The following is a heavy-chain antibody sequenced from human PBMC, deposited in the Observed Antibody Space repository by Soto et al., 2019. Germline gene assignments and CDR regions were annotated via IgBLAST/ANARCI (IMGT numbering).Heavy chain of an antibody. CDR2: ITDSGGNT. V-gene: IGHV3-23*01. Sequence: AGGSLRLSCAASGFTFSNYAMSWVRQAPRKGLEWVSSITDSGGNTYYADSVKGRLTISRDNSNNTLYPQLNSLRAEDTAVYYSAKKTDIYGSGSYYFHYWGPGALLTVST. CDR3: AKKTDIYGSGSYYFHY. CDR1: GFTFSNYA. D-gene: IGHD3-10*01. J-gene: IGHJ4*02.